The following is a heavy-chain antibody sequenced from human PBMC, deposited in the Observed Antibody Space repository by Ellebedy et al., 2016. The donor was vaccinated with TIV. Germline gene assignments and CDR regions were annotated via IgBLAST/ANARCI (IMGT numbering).Heavy chain of an antibody. CDR1: GFTFSSYA. Sequence: GGSLRLSCAASGFTFSSYAMSWVRQAPGKELVWVSLINSDGSSTSYADSVKGRFTISRDNAKNTLYLEMNSLRAEDTAVFYCARACYYDSIRRFDPWGQGTLVTVSS. CDR3: ARACYYDSIRRFDP. CDR2: INSDGSST. D-gene: IGHD3-22*01. J-gene: IGHJ5*02. V-gene: IGHV3-74*01.